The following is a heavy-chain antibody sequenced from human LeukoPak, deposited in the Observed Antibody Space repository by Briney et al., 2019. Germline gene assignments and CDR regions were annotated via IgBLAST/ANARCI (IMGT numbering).Heavy chain of an antibody. Sequence: PGGSLRLSCAASGFTFSSYWMSWVRQAPGKGLEWVSSIAGTGGSTYYADSVKGRFTLSRDNSENTLYLQLNSLRAEDSAIYYCAKAFRIVGIGNPNDAFDVWGQGTVVTVSS. D-gene: IGHD1-26*01. J-gene: IGHJ3*01. CDR2: IAGTGGST. V-gene: IGHV3-23*01. CDR3: AKAFRIVGIGNPNDAFDV. CDR1: GFTFSSYW.